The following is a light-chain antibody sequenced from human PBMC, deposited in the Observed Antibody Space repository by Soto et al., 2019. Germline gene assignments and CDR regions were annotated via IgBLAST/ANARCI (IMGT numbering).Light chain of an antibody. V-gene: IGLV2-23*02. Sequence: QSALTQPASVSGSPGQSITISCTGTSSDVGSYNLVSWYQQSPGKAPKLMIYEVIKRPSGVSNRFSGSKSGNTASLTISGLQAEDEADYYCCSYAGSVVFGGGTKVTVL. CDR3: CSYAGSVV. CDR2: EVI. CDR1: SSDVGSYNL. J-gene: IGLJ3*02.